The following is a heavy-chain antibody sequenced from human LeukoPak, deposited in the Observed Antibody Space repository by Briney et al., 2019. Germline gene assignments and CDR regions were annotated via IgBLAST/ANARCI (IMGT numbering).Heavy chain of an antibody. J-gene: IGHJ5*02. CDR1: GYTLTELS. D-gene: IGHD3-22*01. V-gene: IGHV1-24*01. Sequence: ASVKVSCKVSGYTLTELSMHWVRQAPGKGLEWVGGFDPEDGETIYAQKFQGRVTMTEDTSTDTAYMELSSLRSEDTAVYYCATGNYYDSSGYPQTSDPWGQGTLVTVSS. CDR2: FDPEDGET. CDR3: ATGNYYDSSGYPQTSDP.